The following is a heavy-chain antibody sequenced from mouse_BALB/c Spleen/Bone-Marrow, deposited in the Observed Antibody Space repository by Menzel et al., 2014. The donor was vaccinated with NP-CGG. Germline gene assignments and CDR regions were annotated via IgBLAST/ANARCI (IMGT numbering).Heavy chain of an antibody. Sequence: LVESGAELVMPGASVKMSCKASGYTFTDYWMHWVKQRPGQGLEWIGAIDTSDSYTSYNQKFKGKATLTVDESSSTAYMQPSSLTSEDSAVYYCARDYYGRGWYFDVWGAGTTVTVSS. J-gene: IGHJ1*01. CDR2: IDTSDSYT. CDR3: ARDYYGRGWYFDV. V-gene: IGHV1-69*01. CDR1: GYTFTDYW. D-gene: IGHD1-1*01.